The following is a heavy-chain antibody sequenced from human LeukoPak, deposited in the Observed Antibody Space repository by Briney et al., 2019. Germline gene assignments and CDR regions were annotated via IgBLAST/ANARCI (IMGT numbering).Heavy chain of an antibody. V-gene: IGHV3-15*01. J-gene: IGHJ4*02. CDR3: TTGNN. Sequence: GGPLRLSCAASGFTLSDAWMSWVRQAPGKGLEWVGRIRSKTDGGTTDYAAPVKGRFTISRDDSQNTLYLQINSLETEDTAVYYCTTGNNWGQGTLVTVSS. CDR2: IRSKTDGGTT. CDR1: GFTLSDAW.